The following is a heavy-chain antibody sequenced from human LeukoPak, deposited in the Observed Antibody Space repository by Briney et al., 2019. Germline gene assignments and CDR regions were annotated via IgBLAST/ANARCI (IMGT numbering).Heavy chain of an antibody. CDR1: GYTFTSYY. CDR2: INPSGGST. Sequence: ASVKVSCKASGYTFTSYYMHWVRQAPGQGLEWMGIINPSGGSTSYAQKFQGRVTMTRDMSTSTVYMGLSSLRSEDTAVYYCARGPPFDYYYYYMDVWGKGTTVTVSS. J-gene: IGHJ6*03. CDR3: ARGPPFDYYYYYMDV. V-gene: IGHV1-46*01.